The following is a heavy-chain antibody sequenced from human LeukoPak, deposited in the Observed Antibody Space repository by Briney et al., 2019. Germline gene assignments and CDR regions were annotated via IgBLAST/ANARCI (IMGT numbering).Heavy chain of an antibody. D-gene: IGHD6-13*01. V-gene: IGHV4-39*07. J-gene: IGHJ6*02. CDR3: ARGRRDSSSWYLPYYYYGMDV. Sequence: SETLSLTCTVSGGSVSSGSYYWSWIRQPPGKGLEWIGEINHSGSTNYNPSLKSRVTISVDTSKNQFSLKLSSVTAADTAVYYCARGRRDSSSWYLPYYYYGMDVWGQETTVTVSS. CDR2: INHSGST. CDR1: GGSVSSGSYY.